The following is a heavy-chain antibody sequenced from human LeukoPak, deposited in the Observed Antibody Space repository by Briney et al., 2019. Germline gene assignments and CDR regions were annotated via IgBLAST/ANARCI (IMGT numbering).Heavy chain of an antibody. Sequence: GGSLRLSCAASGFTFSSYAMSWVRQAPGKGLEWVSAISGSGGSTYYADSVKGRFTISRDNSKNTLYLQMNSLRAEDTAVYYRAKSRTDSTIFGVVIFPFDYWGQGTLVTVSS. V-gene: IGHV3-23*01. CDR1: GFTFSSYA. J-gene: IGHJ4*02. CDR3: AKSRTDSTIFGVVIFPFDY. CDR2: ISGSGGST. D-gene: IGHD3-3*01.